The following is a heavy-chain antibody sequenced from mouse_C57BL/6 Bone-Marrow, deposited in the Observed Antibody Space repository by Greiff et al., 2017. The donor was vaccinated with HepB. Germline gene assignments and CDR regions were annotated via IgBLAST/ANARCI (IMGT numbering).Heavy chain of an antibody. CDR2: ISYDGSN. D-gene: IGHD2-3*01. J-gene: IGHJ2*01. CDR1: GYSITSGYY. CDR3: ARGLGYYDFDY. V-gene: IGHV3-6*01. Sequence: EVKLQESGPGLVKPSQSLSLTCSVTGYSITSGYYWNWIRQFPGNKLEWMGYISYDGSNNYNPSLKNRISITRDTSKNQFFLKLNSVTTEDTATYYCARGLGYYDFDYWGQGTTLTVSS.